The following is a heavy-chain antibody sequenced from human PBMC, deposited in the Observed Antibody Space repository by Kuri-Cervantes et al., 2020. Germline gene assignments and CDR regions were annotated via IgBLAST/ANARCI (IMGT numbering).Heavy chain of an antibody. CDR2: ISGSGGTT. V-gene: IGHV3-23*01. J-gene: IGHJ3*02. Sequence: GESLKISCAASGFTFRTYPMTWVRQAPGKSPEWVSGISGSGGTTYYADSVKGRFTISRDNSKNTLYLQMSSLRAEDTAVYYCAKGRGSSYYDAFDIWGQGTMVTVSS. CDR3: AKGRGSSYYDAFDI. D-gene: IGHD1-26*01. CDR1: GFTFRTYP.